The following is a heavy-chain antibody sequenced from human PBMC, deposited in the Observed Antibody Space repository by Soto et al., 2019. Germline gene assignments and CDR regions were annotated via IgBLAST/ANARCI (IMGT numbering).Heavy chain of an antibody. CDR2: IIPIFGTA. CDR1: GGTFSSYA. D-gene: IGHD1-1*01. J-gene: IGHJ4*02. CDR3: ARQLGSHIRGTFDF. V-gene: IGHV1-69*13. Sequence: SVKVSCKASGGTFSSYAISWVRQAPGQGLEWMGGIIPIFGTANYAQKFQGRVTITADESTSTAYMELSSLRSEDTAVYYCARQLGSHIRGTFDFCGQGTLVTVSA.